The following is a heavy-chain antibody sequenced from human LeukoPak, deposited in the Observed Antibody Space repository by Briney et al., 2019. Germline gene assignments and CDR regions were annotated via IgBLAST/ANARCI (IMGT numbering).Heavy chain of an antibody. Sequence: GGSLRLSCAASGFTFSSYGMQWVRRAPGKGLEWVAVIWYDGSSKYYADSVKGRFTISRDNSRNTLYLQMDSLTAEDTAVYYCARRHFDAFDIWGQGTVVTVSS. CDR1: GFTFSSYG. J-gene: IGHJ3*02. CDR3: ARRHFDAFDI. CDR2: IWYDGSSK. V-gene: IGHV3-33*01.